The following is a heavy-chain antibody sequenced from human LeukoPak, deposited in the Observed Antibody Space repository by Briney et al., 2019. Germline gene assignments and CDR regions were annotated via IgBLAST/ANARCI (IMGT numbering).Heavy chain of an antibody. CDR1: GFTVSSNY. V-gene: IGHV3-66*02. J-gene: IGHJ4*02. Sequence: GGSLRLSCAASGFTVSSNYMRGLRQAPGKGLEGVSVIYSGGSTYYGDSVEGRFTISRDNSKNTLYLQMNRRRAEDTAVYYCARLDVDTAMGIENWGQGTLATVPS. CDR2: IYSGGST. D-gene: IGHD5-18*01. CDR3: ARLDVDTAMGIEN.